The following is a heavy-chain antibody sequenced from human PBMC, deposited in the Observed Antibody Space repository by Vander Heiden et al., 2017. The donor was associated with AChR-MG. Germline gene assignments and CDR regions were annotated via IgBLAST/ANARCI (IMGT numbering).Heavy chain of an antibody. CDR2: IKPNSGGT. V-gene: IGHV1-2*04. J-gene: IGHJ4*02. CDR3: ASDSKSGSPLGY. Sequence: QVQLVQSGAEVKKAGASVKVSCKASGYTFTGYYMHWVRQAPGQGREWMGWIKPNSGGTNYAQKFQGWVTMTRDTSISTAYMELSRLRSDDTAVYYCASDSKSGSPLGYWGQGTLVTVSS. CDR1: GYTFTGYY. D-gene: IGHD1-26*01.